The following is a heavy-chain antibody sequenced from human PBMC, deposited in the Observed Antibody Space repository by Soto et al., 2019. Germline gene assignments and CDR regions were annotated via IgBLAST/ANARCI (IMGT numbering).Heavy chain of an antibody. CDR3: ARGYCSGGSCYGKYWFDP. D-gene: IGHD2-15*01. CDR1: GYTFTSYD. CDR2: MNPNSGNT. Sequence: QVQLVQSGAEVKKPGASVKVSCKASGYTFTSYDINWVRQATGQGLEWMGWMNPNSGNTGYAQKFQGRVTMTRDTSISTAYMELSSLGSEDTAVYYCARGYCSGGSCYGKYWFDPWGQGTLVTVSS. V-gene: IGHV1-8*01. J-gene: IGHJ5*02.